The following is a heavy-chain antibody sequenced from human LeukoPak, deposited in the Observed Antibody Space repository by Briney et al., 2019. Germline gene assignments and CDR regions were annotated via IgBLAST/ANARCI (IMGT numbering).Heavy chain of an antibody. J-gene: IGHJ4*02. D-gene: IGHD3-22*01. CDR2: ITWNSGSI. CDR1: GFMFDDYT. Sequence: GGSLRLSCASSGFMFDDYTMHWVRQVPGKGLEWVSGITWNSGSIGYADSVKGRFTISRDNTKNSLYLQMNSLRAEDTAVYYCARAGYYYDSSGYSFDYWGQGTLVTVSS. V-gene: IGHV3-9*01. CDR3: ARAGYYYDSSGYSFDY.